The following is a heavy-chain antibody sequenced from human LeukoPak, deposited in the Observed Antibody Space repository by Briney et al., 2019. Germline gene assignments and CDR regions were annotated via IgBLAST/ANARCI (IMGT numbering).Heavy chain of an antibody. CDR2: ISSSGSTI. CDR3: ARVQDYYDSSGYYPGYYGMDV. V-gene: IGHV3-11*01. Sequence: GGSLRLSCAASGFTFSDYYMSWIRQAPGKGLEWVSYISSSGSTIYYADSVKGRFTISRDNAKNSLYLQMNSLRAEDTAVYYCARVQDYYDSSGYYPGYYGMDVWGQGTTVTVSS. J-gene: IGHJ6*02. CDR1: GFTFSDYY. D-gene: IGHD3-22*01.